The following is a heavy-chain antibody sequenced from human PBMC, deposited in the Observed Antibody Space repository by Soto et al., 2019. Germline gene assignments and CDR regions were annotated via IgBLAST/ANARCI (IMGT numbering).Heavy chain of an antibody. D-gene: IGHD6-13*01. Sequence: QVQLQQWGAGLLKPSETLSLTCAVYGGSFSGYYWSWIRQPPGKGLEWIGEINHSGSTNYNPSLKSRVTISVDPSKNQFSLKLSSVTAADTAVYYCARGPRPGGYSSSPRGYDYWGQGTLVTVSS. CDR1: GGSFSGYY. J-gene: IGHJ4*02. V-gene: IGHV4-34*01. CDR3: ARGPRPGGYSSSPRGYDY. CDR2: INHSGST.